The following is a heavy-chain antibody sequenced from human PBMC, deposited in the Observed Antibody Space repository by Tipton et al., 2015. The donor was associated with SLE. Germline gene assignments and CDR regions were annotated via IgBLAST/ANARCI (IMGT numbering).Heavy chain of an antibody. D-gene: IGHD6-13*01. Sequence: TLSLTCTVSGGSISSYYWSWIRQPPGKGLEWMGYIYYSGSTNYNPSLKSRVTISVDTSKNQFSLKLSSVTAADTAVYYCARGGGRQLVFDAFDIWGQGTMVTVSS. CDR3: ARGGGRQLVFDAFDI. J-gene: IGHJ3*02. CDR1: GGSISSYY. CDR2: IYYSGST. V-gene: IGHV4-59*12.